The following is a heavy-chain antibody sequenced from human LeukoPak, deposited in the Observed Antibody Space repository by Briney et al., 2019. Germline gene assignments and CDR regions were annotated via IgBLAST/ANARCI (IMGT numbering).Heavy chain of an antibody. Sequence: ASMKVSCKPSGYXFSGFYIHWVRQAPGQGLEWMGWISPNSGGTDYAQRFQGRVTMTRDTSISTAYMELSSLRSDDTAVYYCAIQPWGSGNNWYFDLWGRGTLVTVSS. CDR1: GYXFSGFY. V-gene: IGHV1-2*02. J-gene: IGHJ2*01. CDR2: ISPNSGGT. D-gene: IGHD7-27*01. CDR3: AIQPWGSGNNWYFDL.